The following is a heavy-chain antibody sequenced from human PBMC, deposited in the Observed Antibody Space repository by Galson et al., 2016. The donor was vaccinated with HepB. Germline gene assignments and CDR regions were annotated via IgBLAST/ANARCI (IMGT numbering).Heavy chain of an antibody. V-gene: IGHV4-61*01. J-gene: IGHJ4*02. CDR3: ARRLNYGDYAFDY. CDR1: GGSVSSSHYY. Sequence: SETLSLTCTVSGGSVSSSHYYWNWIRQPPRKGLEWIGYIYYTGSTDYNPSLKSRVTISVDTSKNQFSLKLSSLTAADTAVYYCARRLNYGDYAFDYWGQGTLVAVSS. CDR2: IYYTGST. D-gene: IGHD4-17*01.